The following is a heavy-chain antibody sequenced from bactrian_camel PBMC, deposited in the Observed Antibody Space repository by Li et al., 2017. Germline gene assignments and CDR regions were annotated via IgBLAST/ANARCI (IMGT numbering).Heavy chain of an antibody. J-gene: IGHJ4*01. V-gene: IGHV3S40*01. CDR1: GFQISSIL. D-gene: IGHD5*01. CDR2: ISRDGKET. Sequence: VQLVESGGGLVQPGGSLRLSCAVSGFQISSILMSWVRQAPGKGFEWVSSISRDGKETNYADSVKGRFTISSDHAKNMVYLQLNSLKTEDTAMYYCGSGRGGSGEWRGQGTQVTVS.